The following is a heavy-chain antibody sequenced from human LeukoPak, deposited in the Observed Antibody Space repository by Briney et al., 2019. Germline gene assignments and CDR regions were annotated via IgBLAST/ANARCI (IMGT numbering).Heavy chain of an antibody. CDR3: ARDEPGDSYGLY. J-gene: IGHJ4*02. CDR2: IKQDGSQK. Sequence: GGSLRLSCAVSGFTFSSYWMNWVRQAPGKGLEWMANIKQDGSQKYYVDSVRGRFTISRDNAKNSLYLQLNSLRAEDTAVYYCARDEPGDSYGLYWGQGTLVTVSS. D-gene: IGHD5-18*01. CDR1: GFTFSSYW. V-gene: IGHV3-7*05.